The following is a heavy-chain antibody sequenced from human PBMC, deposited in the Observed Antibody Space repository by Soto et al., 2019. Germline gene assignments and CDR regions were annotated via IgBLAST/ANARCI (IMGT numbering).Heavy chain of an antibody. D-gene: IGHD2-21*02. V-gene: IGHV3-11*04. CDR2: ISSSGSTI. J-gene: IGHJ6*02. Sequence: GGSLRLSCAASGFTFSDYYMSWIRQAPGKGLEWVSYISSSGSTIYYADSVKGRFTISRDNAKNSLYLQMNSLRAEDTGVYYCAKGNLAAVTAGIGNGMGVWGRGTPVTVSS. CDR3: AKGNLAAVTAGIGNGMGV. CDR1: GFTFSDYY.